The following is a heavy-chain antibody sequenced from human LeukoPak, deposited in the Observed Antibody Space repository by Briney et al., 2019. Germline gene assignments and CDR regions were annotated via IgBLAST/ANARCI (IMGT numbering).Heavy chain of an antibody. J-gene: IGHJ3*02. D-gene: IGHD3-22*01. V-gene: IGHV4-31*03. Sequence: SQTLSLTCTVSGGSISSGGYYWSWIRQHPGKGLEWIGYIYYSGSTYYNPSLKSRVTISVDTSKNQFSLKLSSVTAADMAVYYCATTCYYDSSGYYYAGALDIWGQGTMVTVSS. CDR1: GGSISSGGYY. CDR3: ATTCYYDSSGYYYAGALDI. CDR2: IYYSGST.